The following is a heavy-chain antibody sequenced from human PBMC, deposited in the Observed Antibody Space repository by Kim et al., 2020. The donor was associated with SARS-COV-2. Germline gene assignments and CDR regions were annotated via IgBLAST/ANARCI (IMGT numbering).Heavy chain of an antibody. V-gene: IGHV1-58*01. CDR1: GFTFTSSA. CDR3: AAVGHGLLLDLDY. J-gene: IGHJ4*02. Sequence: SVKVSCKASGFTFTSSAVQWVRQARGQRLEWIGWIVVGSGNTNYAQKFQERVTITRDMSTSTAYMELSSLRSEDTAVYYCAAVGHGLLLDLDYWGQGTLVTVSS. CDR2: IVVGSGNT. D-gene: IGHD2-15*01.